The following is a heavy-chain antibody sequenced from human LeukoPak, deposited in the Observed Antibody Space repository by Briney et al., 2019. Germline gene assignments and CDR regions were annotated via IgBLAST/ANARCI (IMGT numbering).Heavy chain of an antibody. CDR3: ARDSLGGVTTSCSV. CDR1: GGSISSGGYY. Sequence: SQTLSLTCTVSGGSISSGGYYWSWIRQHPGKGLEWIGYIYYSGSTYYNPSLKSRVTISVDTSKNQFSPKLSSVTAADTAVYYCARDSLGGVTTSCSVWGQGTLVTVSS. V-gene: IGHV4-31*03. D-gene: IGHD4-17*01. CDR2: IYYSGST. J-gene: IGHJ4*02.